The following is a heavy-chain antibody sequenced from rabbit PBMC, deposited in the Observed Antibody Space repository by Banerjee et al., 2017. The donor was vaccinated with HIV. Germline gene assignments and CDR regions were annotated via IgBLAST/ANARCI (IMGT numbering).Heavy chain of an antibody. J-gene: IGHJ3*01. CDR1: GFSFSSGYH. Sequence: QSLEESGGDLVKPGASLTLTCTASGFSFSSGYHMCWVRQAPGKGLEWIACIYVGSSGTTYYASWAKGRFTISRTSSTTVTLQMTSLTAADTATYFCAREPTYEYAGYPYATLWGQGTLVTVS. D-gene: IGHD6-1*01. CDR3: AREPTYEYAGYPYATL. CDR2: IYVGSSGTT. V-gene: IGHV1S40*01.